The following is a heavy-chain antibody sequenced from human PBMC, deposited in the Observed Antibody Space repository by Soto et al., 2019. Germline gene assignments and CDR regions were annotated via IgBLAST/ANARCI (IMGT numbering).Heavy chain of an antibody. CDR3: AGANGVRGVIIYYYYYMDV. J-gene: IGHJ6*03. CDR2: IYSGGST. CDR1: GFTVSSNY. V-gene: IGHV3-66*01. Sequence: GGSLRLSCAASGFTVSSNYMSWVRQAPGKGLEWVSVIYSGGSTYYPDSVKGRLTLSRDNSKNTLYLQMNSLRAEDTGVYYCAGANGVRGVIIYYYYYMDVWGKGTTVTVSS. D-gene: IGHD3-10*01.